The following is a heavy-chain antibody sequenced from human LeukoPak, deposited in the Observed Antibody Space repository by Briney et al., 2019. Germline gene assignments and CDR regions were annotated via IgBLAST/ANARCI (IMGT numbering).Heavy chain of an antibody. V-gene: IGHV3-48*02. Sequence: GRSLRLSCAASGFTFSSYSINWVRQAPGKGLEWVSYISSSSSTIYYADSVKGRFTISRDNAKSSLYLQMNSLRDEDTAVYYCARAADSGYDFKLYYWGQGTLVTVSS. CDR1: GFTFSSYS. CDR2: ISSSSSTI. J-gene: IGHJ4*02. D-gene: IGHD5-12*01. CDR3: ARAADSGYDFKLYY.